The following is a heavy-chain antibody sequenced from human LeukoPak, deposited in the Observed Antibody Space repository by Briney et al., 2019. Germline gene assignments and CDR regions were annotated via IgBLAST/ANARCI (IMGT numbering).Heavy chain of an antibody. D-gene: IGHD3-16*01. J-gene: IGHJ4*02. CDR2: INPNSGGT. CDR1: GYTFTGYY. V-gene: IGHV1-2*06. Sequence: ASVKVSCKASGYTFTGYYMHWVRQAPGQGLEWMGRINPNSGGTNYAQKFQGRVTMTRDTSISTAYMELSRLRSDDTAVYYCARVLTLWASHSCYWGQGTLGTVSS. CDR3: ARVLTLWASHSCY.